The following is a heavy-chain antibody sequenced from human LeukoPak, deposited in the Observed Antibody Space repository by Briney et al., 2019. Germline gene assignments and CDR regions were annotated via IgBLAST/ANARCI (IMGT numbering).Heavy chain of an antibody. J-gene: IGHJ4*02. CDR2: ISGDGVST. Sequence: GGSVRLSCAASGLPIADFAMHWVRQAPGKGLEWVSLISGDGVSTFYADSVKGRFSISRNNSKNSLSLEMNSLRTEDTAMYYCARESGKFDYWGQGTLVAVSS. V-gene: IGHV3-43*02. CDR1: GLPIADFA. CDR3: ARESGKFDY.